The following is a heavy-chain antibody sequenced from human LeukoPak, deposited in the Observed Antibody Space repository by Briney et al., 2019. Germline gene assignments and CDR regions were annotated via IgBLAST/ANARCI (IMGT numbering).Heavy chain of an antibody. J-gene: IGHJ6*03. V-gene: IGHV3-30*02. CDR2: IRYDGSRK. CDR1: AFIFSNHG. Sequence: QAGGSLRLSCRASAFIFSNHGMHWVRQAPGKGLEWVSFIRYDGSRKYYADSVKGRFTISRDNSKNTLDLQMSSLTTGDTAVYYCARGNSAGWYEYMDVWGKGTTVIVSS. D-gene: IGHD6-19*01. CDR3: ARGNSAGWYEYMDV.